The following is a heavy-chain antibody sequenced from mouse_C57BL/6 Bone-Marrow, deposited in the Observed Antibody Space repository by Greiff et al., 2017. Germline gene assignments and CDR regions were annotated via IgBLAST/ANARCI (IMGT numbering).Heavy chain of an antibody. V-gene: IGHV8-8*01. CDR3: ARIAYYCGSRYYARDY. J-gene: IGHJ4*01. CDR2: IWWDDDK. D-gene: IGHD1-1*01. CDR1: GFSLSTFGMG. Sequence: QVTLKECGPGILQPSQTLSLTCSFSGFSLSTFGMGVGWIRQPSGKGLEWLAHIWWDDDKYYNPALKSRLTISKDTSKNQVFIKVTNVDTADTATYSCARIAYYCGSRYYARDYWGQGTSVTVSS.